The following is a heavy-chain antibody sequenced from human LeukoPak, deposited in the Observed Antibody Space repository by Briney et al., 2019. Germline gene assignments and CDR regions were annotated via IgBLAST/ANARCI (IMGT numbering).Heavy chain of an antibody. J-gene: IGHJ5*02. CDR1: GGSFSGYY. Sequence: TSETLSLTCAVYGGSFSGYYWSWIRQPPGKGLEWIGYISYSGSTNYNPSLKSRVTISVDTSKNQFSLKLSSVTAADTAVYYCARGVYNYGGHNWFDPWGQGTLVTVSS. D-gene: IGHD5-18*01. V-gene: IGHV4-59*01. CDR2: ISYSGST. CDR3: ARGVYNYGGHNWFDP.